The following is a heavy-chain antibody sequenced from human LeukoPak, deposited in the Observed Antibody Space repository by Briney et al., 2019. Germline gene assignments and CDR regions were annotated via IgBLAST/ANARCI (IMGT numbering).Heavy chain of an antibody. D-gene: IGHD3-10*01. V-gene: IGHV3-23*01. CDR1: GFTFSSYA. J-gene: IGHJ6*02. CDR3: ASYGSGSYYYGMDV. Sequence: GGSLRLSCTASGFTFSSYAMSWVRQAPGKGLEWVSAISGSGGSTYYADSVKGRFTISRDNSKNTLYLQMNSLRAEDTAVYYCASYGSGSYYYGMDVWGQGTTVTVSS. CDR2: ISGSGGST.